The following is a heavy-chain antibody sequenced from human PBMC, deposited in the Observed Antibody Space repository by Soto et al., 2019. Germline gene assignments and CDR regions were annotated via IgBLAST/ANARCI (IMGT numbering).Heavy chain of an antibody. Sequence: PSETLSLTCAVYGGSFSGYYWTWIRQRPGTGLEWIGEINHSGSTNYNPSLKSRVTISVDTSKNQFSLKLSSVTAADTAVYYCARVWGGAFDIWGQGTMVTVSS. J-gene: IGHJ3*02. CDR1: GGSFSGYY. CDR2: INHSGST. D-gene: IGHD3-10*01. CDR3: ARVWGGAFDI. V-gene: IGHV4-34*01.